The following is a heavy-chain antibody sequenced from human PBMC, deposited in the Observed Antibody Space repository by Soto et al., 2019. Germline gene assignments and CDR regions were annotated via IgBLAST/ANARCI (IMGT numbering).Heavy chain of an antibody. V-gene: IGHV1-46*01. CDR2: INPSGGGT. CDR3: ARGDGRGSSGFYYYYCMDV. D-gene: IGHD6-25*01. Sequence: QVQLVQSGAEVTKPGASAKVSCKASGYTFTNYYMHWVRQAPRQGLEWRGIINPSGGGTSYAQKSRGRVSMTSDTSTSTVYMELSSLRSEDTAVYYCARGDGRGSSGFYYYYCMDVWGHGTTVTVSS. CDR1: GYTFTNYY. J-gene: IGHJ6*02.